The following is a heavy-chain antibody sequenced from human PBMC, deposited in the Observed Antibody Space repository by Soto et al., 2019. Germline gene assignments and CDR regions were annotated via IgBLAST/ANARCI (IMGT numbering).Heavy chain of an antibody. J-gene: IGHJ3*02. CDR2: ISGNGEST. D-gene: IGHD2-2*01. CDR1: GFTFSSYA. CDR3: ARVEGYCSRTSCYFGAFDI. V-gene: IGHV3-64*01. Sequence: EVQLVESGGGLVQPGGSLRLSCAASGFTFSSYAMDWVRQAPGKGLEYVSTISGNGESTFYANSVKGRFTISRDNSKNXLXXQMGSLRAEDMAVYYCARVEGYCSRTSCYFGAFDIWGQGTMVTVSS.